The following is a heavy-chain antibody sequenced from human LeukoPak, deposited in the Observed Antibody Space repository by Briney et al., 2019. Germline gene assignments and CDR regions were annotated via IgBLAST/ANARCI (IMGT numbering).Heavy chain of an antibody. D-gene: IGHD3-9*01. CDR3: ARGEDFERYYLAY. Sequence: SETLSLTCTVSGGSISSSSYFWGWIRQPPGKGLEWIGSIYYSGSTYYNPSLKSRVTISVDTSKNQFSLKLTSVTAADTAVYFCARGEDFERYYLAYWGQGTLVTVSS. CDR1: GGSISSSSYF. V-gene: IGHV4-39*07. CDR2: IYYSGST. J-gene: IGHJ4*02.